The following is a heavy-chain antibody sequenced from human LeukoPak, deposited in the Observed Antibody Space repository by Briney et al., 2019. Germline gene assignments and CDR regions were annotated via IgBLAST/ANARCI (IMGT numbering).Heavy chain of an antibody. J-gene: IGHJ4*02. D-gene: IGHD3-10*01. Sequence: ASVMVSCKASGYTFTTYGISWVRQAPGQGPEWMGWISAYSGDTKYAQNVQGRVTMTRDTSTRTAYMELRSLSSDDTAVYYCVREEELIRGFISLAYWGQGSLVTVSS. V-gene: IGHV1-18*01. CDR2: ISAYSGDT. CDR3: VREEELIRGFISLAY. CDR1: GYTFTTYG.